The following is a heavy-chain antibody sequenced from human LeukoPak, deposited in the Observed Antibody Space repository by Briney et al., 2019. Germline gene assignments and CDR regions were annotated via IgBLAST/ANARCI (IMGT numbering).Heavy chain of an antibody. V-gene: IGHV3-48*03. J-gene: IGHJ6*04. CDR3: AELGITMIGGV. D-gene: IGHD3-10*02. Sequence: GGSLRLSCAASGFTFSSYEMHWVRQAPGKGLEWVSISSSGSTIYYADSVKGRFTISRDNAKNSLYLQMNSLRAEDTAVYYCAELGITMIGGVWGKGTTVTISS. CDR1: GFTFSSYE. CDR2: ISSSGSTI.